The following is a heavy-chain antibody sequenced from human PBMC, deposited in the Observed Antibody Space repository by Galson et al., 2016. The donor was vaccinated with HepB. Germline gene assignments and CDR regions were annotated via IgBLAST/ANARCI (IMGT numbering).Heavy chain of an antibody. V-gene: IGHV3-33*01. CDR1: GFTFSYYG. J-gene: IGHJ4*02. CDR3: VRELYGDFVPYYFEY. CDR2: IWYDGSNK. D-gene: IGHD4-17*01. Sequence: LRLSCATSGFTFSYYGMHWVRQAPGKGLEWVAVIWYDGSNKYYAESVKGRFTLSRDNYKKTLYLQMNSLRAEDTAVYYCVRELYGDFVPYYFEYWGQGTLVTVSA.